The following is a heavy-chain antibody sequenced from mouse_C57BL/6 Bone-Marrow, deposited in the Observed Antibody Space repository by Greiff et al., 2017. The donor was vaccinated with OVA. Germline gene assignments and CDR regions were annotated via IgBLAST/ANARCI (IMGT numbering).Heavy chain of an antibody. CDR1: GYTFTDYY. CDR2: INPNNGGT. J-gene: IGHJ2*01. V-gene: IGHV1-26*01. D-gene: IGHD2-5*01. Sequence: EVQLQQSGPELVKPGASVKISCKASGYTFTDYYMNWVKQSHGKSLEWIGDINPNNGGTSYNQKFKGKATLTVDKSSSTAYMELRSLTSEDSAVYYCARRGSIVTTFDYWGQGTTLTVSS. CDR3: ARRGSIVTTFDY.